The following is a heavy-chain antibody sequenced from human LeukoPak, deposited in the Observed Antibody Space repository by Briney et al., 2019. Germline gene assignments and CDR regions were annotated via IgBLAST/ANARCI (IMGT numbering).Heavy chain of an antibody. D-gene: IGHD3-22*01. Sequence: SETLSLTCTVSGGSISSSSYYWGWIRQPPGKGLEWIGSIYYSGSTYYNPSLKSRVTISVDTSKNQFSLKLSSVTAADTAVYYCARDHTGDSSGYSLDYWGQGTLVTVSS. J-gene: IGHJ4*02. V-gene: IGHV4-39*07. CDR2: IYYSGST. CDR1: GGSISSSSYY. CDR3: ARDHTGDSSGYSLDY.